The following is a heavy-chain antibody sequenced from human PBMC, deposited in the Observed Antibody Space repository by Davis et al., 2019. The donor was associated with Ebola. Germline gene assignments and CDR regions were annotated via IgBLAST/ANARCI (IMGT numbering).Heavy chain of an antibody. CDR3: ASSIAVASKQIYYYYYGMDV. J-gene: IGHJ6*04. CDR2: INPNSGGT. V-gene: IGHV1-2*06. CDR1: GYTFTGYY. Sequence: ASVKVSCKASGYTFTGYYMHWVRQAPGQGLEWMGRINPNSGGTNYAQKFQGRVTMTRDTSISTAYMELSRLRSDDTAVYYCASSIAVASKQIYYYYYGMDVWGKGTTVTVSS. D-gene: IGHD6-19*01.